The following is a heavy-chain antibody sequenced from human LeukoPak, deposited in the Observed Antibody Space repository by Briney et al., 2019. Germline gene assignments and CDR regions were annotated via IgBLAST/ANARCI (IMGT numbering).Heavy chain of an antibody. CDR2: ISNSGSP. V-gene: IGHV4-59*02. D-gene: IGHD3-16*01. Sequence: PSETLSLTCTVSSASVSSYYWSWVWQPPGGGLEWIGYISNSGSPSYNPSFRSRVTFSADTSKNHLSLKLNSVTPADTAVYFCARGGAGPLRDWGQGTLVTVSS. CDR1: SASVSSYY. CDR3: ARGGAGPLRD. J-gene: IGHJ4*02.